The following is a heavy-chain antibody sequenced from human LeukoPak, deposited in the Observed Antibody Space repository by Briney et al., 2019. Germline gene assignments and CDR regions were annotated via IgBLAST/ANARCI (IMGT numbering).Heavy chain of an antibody. J-gene: IGHJ5*02. CDR2: INYSGNT. CDR1: GDSISISRYY. V-gene: IGHV4-39*07. Sequence: KSSETLSLTCTVSGDSISISRYYWVWIRQPPGQGLEWIGTINYSGNTYYNPSLKSRVTISSDTSKSQFSLKLTSVTAADTAVYYCTRFQIGTILVSWGQGTLVTVSS. D-gene: IGHD3-3*02. CDR3: TRFQIGTILVS.